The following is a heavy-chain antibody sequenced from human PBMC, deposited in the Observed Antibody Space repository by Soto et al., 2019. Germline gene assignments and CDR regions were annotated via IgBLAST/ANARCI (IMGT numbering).Heavy chain of an antibody. V-gene: IGHV4-59*01. CDR3: ASGGSYFGY. J-gene: IGHJ4*02. Sequence: SETLSLTCPVSGGSISDYYWSWIRQPPGKGLEWIGYIYYSGTTNYNPSLKSRVSISVDTSKTQFSLRLRSVSAADTAVYYCASGGSYFGYWGQGTLVT. CDR1: GGSISDYY. CDR2: IYYSGTT. D-gene: IGHD1-26*01.